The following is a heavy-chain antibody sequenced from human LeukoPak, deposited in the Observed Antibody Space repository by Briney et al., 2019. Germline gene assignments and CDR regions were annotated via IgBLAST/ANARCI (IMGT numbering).Heavy chain of an antibody. J-gene: IGHJ4*02. CDR3: ARGSGYKHDFTGRERTKSRLDY. Sequence: PGGSLRLSCAPSGFTFSSYGMHWVRQAPGKGLEWVAVISFDGSNRYYTDSVKGRFTISRDNSKNTLYLQMNSLRTEDTAVYYCARGSGYKHDFTGRERTKSRLDYWGQGTLVTVSS. D-gene: IGHD3/OR15-3a*01. V-gene: IGHV3-30*03. CDR2: ISFDGSNR. CDR1: GFTFSSYG.